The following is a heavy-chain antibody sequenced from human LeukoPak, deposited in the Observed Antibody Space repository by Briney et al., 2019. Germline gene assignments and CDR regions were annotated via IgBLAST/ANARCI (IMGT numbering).Heavy chain of an antibody. V-gene: IGHV3-53*01. D-gene: IGHD2-8*01. Sequence: GGSLRLSCAASGFTVSSNYMSWVRQAPGKGLEWVSVIYSGGSTYYADSVKGRFTISRDNSKNTLYLQMNGLRAEDTAVYYCARGTNCDRRFDPWGQGTLVAVSS. CDR1: GFTVSSNY. CDR3: ARGTNCDRRFDP. J-gene: IGHJ5*02. CDR2: IYSGGST.